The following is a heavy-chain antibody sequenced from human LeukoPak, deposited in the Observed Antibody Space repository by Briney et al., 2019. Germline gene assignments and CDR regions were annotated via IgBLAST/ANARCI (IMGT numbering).Heavy chain of an antibody. V-gene: IGHV3-74*03. D-gene: IGHD1-14*01. J-gene: IGHJ6*03. CDR3: AREILVSPRTGYYYYMDV. CDR2: ISSDGSSI. CDR1: GFSFSTSW. Sequence: GGSLRLSCAASGFSFSTSWMHWVRQAPGKGLVWVSHISSDGSSIKYADSVKGRFTISRDNAKNTLYLQMDSLRAEDTAVYYCAREILVSPRTGYYYYMDVWGKGTTVSVSS.